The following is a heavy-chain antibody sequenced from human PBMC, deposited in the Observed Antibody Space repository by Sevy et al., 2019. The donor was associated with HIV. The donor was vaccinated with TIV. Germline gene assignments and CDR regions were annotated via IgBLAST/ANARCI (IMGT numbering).Heavy chain of an antibody. CDR3: ATTREYYEDKSGYLDY. CDR2: ISNDGSDK. D-gene: IGHD3-3*01. V-gene: IGHV3-30*03. Sequence: GGSLRLSCAASGFIFRNYGMHWVRQAPGKGLEWVALISNDGSDKNYVDSVKGRFTISRDNSKDIVYLQMNSLRAEDTAVYYCATTREYYEDKSGYLDYWGQGTLVTVSS. J-gene: IGHJ4*02. CDR1: GFIFRNYG.